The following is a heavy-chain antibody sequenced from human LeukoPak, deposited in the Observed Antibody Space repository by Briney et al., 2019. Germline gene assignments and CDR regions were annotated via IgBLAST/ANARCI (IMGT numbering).Heavy chain of an antibody. J-gene: IGHJ6*02. CDR3: ASTQSSGWYLSGMDV. D-gene: IGHD6-19*01. Sequence: ASVKVSCKASGYTFTGYYMHWVRQAPGQGLEWMGWINPNSGGTNYAQKFQGRVTMTRDTSISTAYMELSRLRSDDTAVYYCASTQSSGWYLSGMDVWGQGTTVTVSS. CDR2: INPNSGGT. V-gene: IGHV1-2*02. CDR1: GYTFTGYY.